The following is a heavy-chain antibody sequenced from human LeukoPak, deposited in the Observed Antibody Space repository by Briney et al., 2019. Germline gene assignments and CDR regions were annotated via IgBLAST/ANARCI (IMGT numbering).Heavy chain of an antibody. CDR2: ISYDGSNK. V-gene: IGHV3-30*18. D-gene: IGHD2-2*01. Sequence: PGGSLRLSCAASGFTFSSYGMHWVRQAPGKGLEWVAVISYDGSNKYYANSVKGRFTISRDNSKNTLYLQMNSLRAEDTAVYYCAKDYCSSTSCPYYYYGMDVWGQGTTVTVSS. CDR1: GFTFSSYG. CDR3: AKDYCSSTSCPYYYYGMDV. J-gene: IGHJ6*02.